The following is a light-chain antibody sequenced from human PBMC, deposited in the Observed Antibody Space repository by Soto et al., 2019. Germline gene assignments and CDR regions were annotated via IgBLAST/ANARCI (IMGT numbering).Light chain of an antibody. CDR2: GAS. V-gene: IGKV3-15*01. J-gene: IGKJ4*01. Sequence: EIVMTQSPATLSVSPGERATLSCRASHSVSSRLAWYQQKPGQAPRLLIYGASTRATGLPARFSGSGSGTEFTLTISSLQSEEFAVYYCQHDAHWPLTFGGGTKVEIK. CDR3: QHDAHWPLT. CDR1: HSVSSR.